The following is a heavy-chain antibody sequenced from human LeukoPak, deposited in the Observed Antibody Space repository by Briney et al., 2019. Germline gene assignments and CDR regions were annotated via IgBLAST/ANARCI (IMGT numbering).Heavy chain of an antibody. V-gene: IGHV3-30*18. CDR1: GFTFSSYG. CDR2: ISYDGSNK. Sequence: PGGSLRLACAASGFTFSSYGMHWVRQAPGKGLEWVAVISYDGSNKYYADSVKGRFTISRDNSKNTLYLQMNSLRAEDTAVYYCAKEDCSSTSCYAGSFDYWGQGTLVTVSS. CDR3: AKEDCSSTSCYAGSFDY. J-gene: IGHJ4*02. D-gene: IGHD2-2*01.